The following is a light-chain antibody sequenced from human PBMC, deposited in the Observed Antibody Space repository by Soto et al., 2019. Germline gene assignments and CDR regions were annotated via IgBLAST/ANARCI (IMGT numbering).Light chain of an antibody. CDR3: CSYAGSYSVV. V-gene: IGLV2-11*01. CDR1: SRDVGAYDY. J-gene: IGLJ2*01. Sequence: QSVLTQPRSVSGSPGQSVTISCTGTSRDVGAYDYVSWYQQHPGKAPKLTISHVYKRPSGVPDRFSGSKSGNTASLTISGLHSEDEAYYYCCSYAGSYSVVFGGRTKVTVL. CDR2: HVY.